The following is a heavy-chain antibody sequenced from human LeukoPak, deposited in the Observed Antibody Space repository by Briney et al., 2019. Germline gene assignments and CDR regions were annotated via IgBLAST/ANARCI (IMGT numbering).Heavy chain of an antibody. V-gene: IGHV3-30*18. Sequence: GGSLRLSCAASGFTFSSYGMHWVRQAPGKGLEWVTVISYDGSNKYYADSVKGRFAISRDNSKNTLYLQMNSLRAEDTAVYYCANHRLGIVGYWGQGTLVTVSS. D-gene: IGHD3-22*01. J-gene: IGHJ4*02. CDR3: ANHRLGIVGY. CDR2: ISYDGSNK. CDR1: GFTFSSYG.